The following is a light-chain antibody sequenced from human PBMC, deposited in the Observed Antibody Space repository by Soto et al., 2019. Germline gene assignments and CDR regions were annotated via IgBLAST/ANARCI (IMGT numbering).Light chain of an antibody. CDR3: QKYSGAPLT. CDR2: DAS. CDR1: QGINIY. V-gene: IGKV1-27*01. Sequence: DIQMTQSPSSLSASVGDRVTITCRASQGINIYLAWYKQKAGKVPKLLIYDASTLQSGVPSRFSGSGSGTDFTLTISGLQPEDVATYYCQKYSGAPLTFVGGTKVEIK. J-gene: IGKJ4*01.